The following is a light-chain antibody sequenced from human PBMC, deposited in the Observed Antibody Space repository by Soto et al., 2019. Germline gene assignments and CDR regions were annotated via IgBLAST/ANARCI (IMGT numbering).Light chain of an antibody. CDR1: SRDVGGYSY. CDR2: DVN. Sequence: QSALTKPASVSGSPGQSITISCTGTSRDVGGYSYVSWYQQHPGKAPKLMIYDVNNRPSGVSDRFSGSKSGNTASLTISGLQAEDESDYYCSSFTSYSTLVFGGGTKLTVL. J-gene: IGLJ2*01. CDR3: SSFTSYSTLV. V-gene: IGLV2-14*03.